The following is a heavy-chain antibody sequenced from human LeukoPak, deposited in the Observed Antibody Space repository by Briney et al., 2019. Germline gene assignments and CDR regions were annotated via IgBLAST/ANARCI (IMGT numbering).Heavy chain of an antibody. Sequence: PGGSLRLSCAASGFTSSAYWMHWVRQVPGKGLVWVSRINSDVSTTNYADSVKGRFTISRDNAKNTIYLQMNSLRAEDTAAYYCARYGRYRAFDIWGPGTVVTVSS. CDR3: ARYGRYRAFDI. CDR1: GFTSSAYW. J-gene: IGHJ3*02. V-gene: IGHV3-74*01. CDR2: INSDVSTT. D-gene: IGHD1-26*01.